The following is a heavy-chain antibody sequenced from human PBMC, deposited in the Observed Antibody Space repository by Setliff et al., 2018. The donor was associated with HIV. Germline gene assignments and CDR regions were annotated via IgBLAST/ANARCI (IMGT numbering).Heavy chain of an antibody. J-gene: IGHJ4*02. D-gene: IGHD3-16*01. V-gene: IGHV3-30*04. CDR2: ISYGGGLK. CDR1: GFTFGSYP. Sequence: GGSLRLSCAASGFTFGSYPMHWVRQAPGKGLEWVAVISYGGGLKLYADSVKGRFTISRDNAKNSLFLQMNNLRAEDTAVYYCVRRSNGEESLRRPDYWGQGTLVTVSS. CDR3: VRRSNGEESLRRPDY.